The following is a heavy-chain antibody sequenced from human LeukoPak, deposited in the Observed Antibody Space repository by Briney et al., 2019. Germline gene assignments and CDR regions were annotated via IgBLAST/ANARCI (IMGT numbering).Heavy chain of an antibody. V-gene: IGHV1-69*05. J-gene: IGHJ5*01. CDR2: ITPIFGTA. Sequence: ASVKVSCKASGGTFNRYAVTWVRQAPGQGLEWMGGITPIFGTANYAQKFQGRVTITTDESTDTAYMELTSLTSEDTAVYYCAGGKYGLRGWVDPRGQGTLVTVSP. D-gene: IGHD4-17*01. CDR3: AGGKYGLRGWVDP. CDR1: GGTFNRYA.